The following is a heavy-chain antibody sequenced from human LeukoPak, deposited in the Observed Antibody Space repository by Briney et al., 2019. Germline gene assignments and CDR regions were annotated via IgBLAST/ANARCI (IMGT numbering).Heavy chain of an antibody. J-gene: IGHJ4*02. Sequence: LVKVSCKASGGTFSSYAISWVRQAPGQGLEWMGGIIPIFGTANYAQKFQGRVTITADESTSTAYIELSSLRSEDTAVYYCASLSTNGDWEDYWGQGTLVTVSS. V-gene: IGHV1-69*01. D-gene: IGHD2-21*01. CDR1: GGTFSSYA. CDR2: IIPIFGTA. CDR3: ASLSTNGDWEDY.